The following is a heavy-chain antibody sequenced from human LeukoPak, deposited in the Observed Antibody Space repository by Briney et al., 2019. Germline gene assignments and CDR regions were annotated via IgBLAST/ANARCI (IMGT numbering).Heavy chain of an antibody. Sequence: GESLKISCKGSGYSFISHWIVWVRRMPGKGLEWMGIIYPGDSDTRYSPSFQGQVTISADKSISTAYLLWSSLKASDTAIYYCARQEYSGSYLDSWGQGTLVTVSS. J-gene: IGHJ4*02. CDR1: GYSFISHW. V-gene: IGHV5-51*01. CDR2: IYPGDSDT. CDR3: ARQEYSGSYLDS. D-gene: IGHD1-26*01.